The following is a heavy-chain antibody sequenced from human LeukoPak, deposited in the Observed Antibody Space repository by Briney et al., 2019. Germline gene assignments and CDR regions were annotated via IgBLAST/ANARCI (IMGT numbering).Heavy chain of an antibody. CDR2: IRYDGSNK. CDR1: GFTFSSYG. CDR3: AKDSGGYSYGLAFDY. J-gene: IGHJ4*02. Sequence: GGSLRLSCAASGFTFSSYGMHWVRQAPGKGLEWVAFIRYDGSNKYYADSVKGRFTISRDNSKNTLYLQMNSLIAEDTAVYYCAKDSGGYSYGLAFDYWGQGTLVTVSS. V-gene: IGHV3-30*02. D-gene: IGHD5-18*01.